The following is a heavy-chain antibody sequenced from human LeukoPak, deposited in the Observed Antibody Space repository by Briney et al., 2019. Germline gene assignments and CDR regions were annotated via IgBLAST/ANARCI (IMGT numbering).Heavy chain of an antibody. D-gene: IGHD4-11*01. CDR1: GFTFSSYS. J-gene: IGHJ5*02. Sequence: GGSLRLSCAASGFTFSSYSMNWVRQAPGKGLEWVSPISSSSSYIYYADSVKGRFTISRDNAKNSLYLQMNSLRAEDTAVYYCAGHPLAPSTTAWGQGTLVTVSS. V-gene: IGHV3-21*01. CDR3: AGHPLAPSTTA. CDR2: ISSSSSYI.